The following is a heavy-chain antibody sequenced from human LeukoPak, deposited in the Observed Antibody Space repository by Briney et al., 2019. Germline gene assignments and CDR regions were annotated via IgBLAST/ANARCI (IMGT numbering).Heavy chain of an antibody. J-gene: IGHJ4*02. D-gene: IGHD6-13*01. CDR3: TREKLSAGPHFEH. CDR2: INDSGVT. Sequence: SETLSLTCAVYGGSFNGYYWSWIRQSPGEGLEWIGEINDSGVTNCNPSLESRVVLSVDTSKNQFSLRLTSVTAADTAIYYCTREKLSAGPHFEHWGRGLLVSVSS. CDR1: GGSFNGYY. V-gene: IGHV4-34*01.